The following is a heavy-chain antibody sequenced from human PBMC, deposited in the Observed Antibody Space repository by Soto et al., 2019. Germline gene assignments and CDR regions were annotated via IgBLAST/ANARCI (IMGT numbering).Heavy chain of an antibody. CDR3: ARERDRVAAL. V-gene: IGHV1-18*01. CDR2: INAYTGNR. J-gene: IGHJ3*01. Sequence: GPEVKKPGASVKVSCKASGYPFNTYGITWVRQAPGQGLEWMAWINAYTGNRIYAQNFQGRVTVTTDTSTSAAYMELMSLTYADTIVCFCARERDRVAALWGLGTMVTVSS. CDR1: GYPFNTYG. D-gene: IGHD6-6*01.